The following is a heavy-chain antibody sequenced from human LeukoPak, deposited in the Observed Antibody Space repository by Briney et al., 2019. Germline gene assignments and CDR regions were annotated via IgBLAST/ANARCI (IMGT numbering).Heavy chain of an antibody. D-gene: IGHD3-3*01. CDR3: ARVLQNYYHMDV. V-gene: IGHV4-59*11. CDR2: IYDSGSA. J-gene: IGHJ6*03. Sequence: SETLSLTCTVSGVSINSHYWSWIRQPPGKGLEWIGFIYDSGSANYKSSLKSRVTMTVDTSKNQFSLTLNSVTAADTAVYYCARVLQNYYHMDVWGKGTTVTVSS. CDR1: GVSINSHY.